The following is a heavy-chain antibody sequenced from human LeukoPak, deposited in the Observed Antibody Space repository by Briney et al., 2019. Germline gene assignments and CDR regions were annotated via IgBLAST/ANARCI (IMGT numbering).Heavy chain of an antibody. D-gene: IGHD3-3*01. Sequence: PGGSLRLSCAASGFTVSSNYMSWVRQAPGKGLEWVSVIYSGGSTYYADSVKGRFTISRDNSKNTLYLQMNSLRAEDTAVYYCARERITIFGVVTHAFDIWGQGTMVTVSS. CDR2: IYSGGST. CDR1: GFTVSSNY. CDR3: ARERITIFGVVTHAFDI. V-gene: IGHV3-53*01. J-gene: IGHJ3*02.